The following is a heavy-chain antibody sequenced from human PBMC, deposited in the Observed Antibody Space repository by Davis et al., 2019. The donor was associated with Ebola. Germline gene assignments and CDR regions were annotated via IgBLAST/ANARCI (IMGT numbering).Heavy chain of an antibody. CDR1: GGTFGSYA. V-gene: IGHV1-69*04. J-gene: IGHJ5*02. CDR3: ARERLWFGEWGWFDP. Sequence: SVKVSCKASGGTFGSYAISWVRQAPGQGLEWMGRIIPILGIANYAQKFQGRVTITADKSTSTAYMELSSLRSEDTAVYYCARERLWFGEWGWFDPWGQGTLVTVSS. CDR2: IIPILGIA. D-gene: IGHD3-10*01.